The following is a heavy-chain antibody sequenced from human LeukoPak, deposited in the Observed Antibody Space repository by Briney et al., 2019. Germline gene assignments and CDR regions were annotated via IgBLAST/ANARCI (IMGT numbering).Heavy chain of an antibody. CDR2: INTNTGNP. CDR1: GYTFTSYA. Sequence: ASVKVSCKASGYTFTSYAMNWVRQAPGQGLEWMGWINTNTGNPTYAQGFTGRFVFSLDTSVSTAYLQISSLKAEDTAVYYCARAGTTMLREEYYYYYMDVWGKGTTVTVSS. D-gene: IGHD1-7*01. J-gene: IGHJ6*03. V-gene: IGHV7-4-1*02. CDR3: ARAGTTMLREEYYYYYMDV.